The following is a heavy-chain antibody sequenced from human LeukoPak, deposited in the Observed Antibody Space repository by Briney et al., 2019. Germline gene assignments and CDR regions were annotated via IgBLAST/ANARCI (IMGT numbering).Heavy chain of an antibody. CDR1: GYTLTELS. Sequence: ASVKVSCKVSGYTLTELSMHWVRQAPPKGLEWMGGFDPEDGETIYAQKFQGRVTMTEDTSTDTAYMELSSLRSEDTAVYYCATGPLLRELKRGYAFDIWGQGTMVTVSS. V-gene: IGHV1-24*01. D-gene: IGHD1-26*01. CDR3: ATGPLLRELKRGYAFDI. J-gene: IGHJ3*02. CDR2: FDPEDGET.